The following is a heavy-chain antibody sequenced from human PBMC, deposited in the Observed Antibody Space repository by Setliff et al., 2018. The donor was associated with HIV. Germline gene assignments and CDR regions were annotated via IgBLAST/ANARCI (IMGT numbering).Heavy chain of an antibody. Sequence: PGESLKISCKGSAYSFTTYWIGWVRQMPGKGLECMGVIYPGDFDTRYSPSFQGQVTISADKSISTAYLQWSSLKASDTAIYYCVRLFKGGRHYYDSSGYLSCMDVWGKGTTVTAP. V-gene: IGHV5-51*01. CDR1: AYSFTTYW. D-gene: IGHD3-22*01. J-gene: IGHJ6*03. CDR2: IYPGDFDT. CDR3: VRLFKGGRHYYDSSGYLSCMDV.